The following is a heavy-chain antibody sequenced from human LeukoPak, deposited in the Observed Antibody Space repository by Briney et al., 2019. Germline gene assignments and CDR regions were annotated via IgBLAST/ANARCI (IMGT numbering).Heavy chain of an antibody. CDR3: ASSGYSYGLGLNY. CDR2: ISSSSSYI. CDR1: GFTFSSYS. Sequence: GGSLRLSCAASGFTFSSYSMNWVRQAPGKGLEWVSSISSSSSYIYYADSVKGRFTISRDNAKNSLYLQMNSLRAEDTAVYYCASSGYSYGLGLNYWGQGTLVTVSS. J-gene: IGHJ4*02. V-gene: IGHV3-21*01. D-gene: IGHD5-18*01.